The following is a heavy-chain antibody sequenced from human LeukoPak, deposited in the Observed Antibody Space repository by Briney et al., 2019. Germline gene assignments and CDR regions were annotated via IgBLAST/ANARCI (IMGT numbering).Heavy chain of an antibody. CDR1: GGSFSGYY. V-gene: IGHV4-34*01. J-gene: IGHJ3*02. CDR2: INHSGST. D-gene: IGHD3-22*01. Sequence: SSETLSLTCAVYGGSFSGYYWSWIRQPPGKGLEWIGEINHSGSTNYNPSLKSRVTISVDKSKNQFSLNLNSVTAADTAVYYCARNSYYDSSGEGAFDIWGQGTMVTVSS. CDR3: ARNSYYDSSGEGAFDI.